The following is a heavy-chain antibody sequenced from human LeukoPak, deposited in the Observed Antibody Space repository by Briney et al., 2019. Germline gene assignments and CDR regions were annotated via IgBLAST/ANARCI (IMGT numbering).Heavy chain of an antibody. V-gene: IGHV3-15*01. J-gene: IGHJ4*02. CDR3: TTLSYIPRGR. D-gene: IGHD2-21*01. Sequence: PGGSLRLSCAASGFTFSNAWMSWVRQAPGKGLEWVGRIKTKSEGGTTNYAAPVEGRFTISRDDSKNMVYLQMSSLKTEDTAVYYCTTLSYIPRGRWGQGNLVTVSS. CDR1: GFTFSNAW. CDR2: IKTKSEGGTT.